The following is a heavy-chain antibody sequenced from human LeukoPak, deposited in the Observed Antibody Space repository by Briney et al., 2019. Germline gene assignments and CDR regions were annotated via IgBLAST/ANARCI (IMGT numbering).Heavy chain of an antibody. V-gene: IGHV1-2*04. D-gene: IGHD2-2*01. CDR1: GYTFTGYY. CDR3: ARANALYCSSTACLFDY. CDR2: IIPNRGGT. J-gene: IGHJ4*02. Sequence: ASVKVSCKASGYTFTGYYMHWVRQAPGQGLEWMGWIIPNRGGTYSAQKFQGWVTMTRDTSISTAYMELSRLTSDDTAVYYCARANALYCSSTACLFDYWGQGTLVTVSS.